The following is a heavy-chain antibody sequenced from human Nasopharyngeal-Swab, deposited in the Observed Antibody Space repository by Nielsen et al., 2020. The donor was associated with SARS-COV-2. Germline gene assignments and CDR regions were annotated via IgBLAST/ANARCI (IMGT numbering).Heavy chain of an antibody. D-gene: IGHD3-10*01. V-gene: IGHV1-18*01. CDR2: ISAYNGNT. J-gene: IGHJ4*02. CDR1: GYTFTSYG. CDR3: ARDPHAGFGELLPYYFDY. Sequence: ASVKVSCKASGYTFTSYGISWVRQAPGQGLEWMGWISAYNGNTNYAQKLQGRVTMTTDTFTSTAYMELRSLRSDDTAVYYCARDPHAGFGELLPYYFDYWGQGTLVTVSS.